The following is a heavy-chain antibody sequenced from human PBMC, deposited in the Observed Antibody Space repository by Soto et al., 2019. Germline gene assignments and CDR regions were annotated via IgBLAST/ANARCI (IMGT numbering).Heavy chain of an antibody. CDR2: IRDITNNFAT. CDR3: LRRRKLYHSSGPPEAFDI. Sequence: GGSLRLSCAASGYTFSASSVQWVRQPPGKGLEWVARIRDITNNFATAYAASVKGRFTVSRDDSQNTAYLQMNSLKTEDTAVYYCLRRRKLYHSSGPPEAFDIWGQGTMVTVSS. CDR1: GYTFSASS. D-gene: IGHD2-2*02. V-gene: IGHV3-73*01. J-gene: IGHJ3*02.